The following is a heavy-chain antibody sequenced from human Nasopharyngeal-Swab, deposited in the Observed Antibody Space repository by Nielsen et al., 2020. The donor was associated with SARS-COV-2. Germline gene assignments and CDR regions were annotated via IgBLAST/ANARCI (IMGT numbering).Heavy chain of an antibody. CDR2: ISSSSSTI. Sequence: GGSLRLSCAASGFTFSSYSMNWVRQAPGKGLEWVSYISSSSSTIYYADSVKGRFTISRDNAKNSLYLQMNSLRAEDTAVYYCATAFGVTMISPCNYWGQGTLVTVSS. CDR1: GFTFSSYS. J-gene: IGHJ4*02. D-gene: IGHD3-22*01. CDR3: ATAFGVTMISPCNY. V-gene: IGHV3-48*01.